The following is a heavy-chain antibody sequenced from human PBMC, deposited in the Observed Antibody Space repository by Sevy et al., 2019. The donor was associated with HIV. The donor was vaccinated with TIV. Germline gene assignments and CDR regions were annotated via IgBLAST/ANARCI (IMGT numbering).Heavy chain of an antibody. V-gene: IGHV1-69*13. CDR3: ARDRGFSSTSEYGMDV. CDR2: IIPIFGTA. Sequence: ATVKVSCKASGGTFSKYAITWVRQAPGQGLEWMGGIIPIFGTANYAQKFQGRVTITADESTSTAYMELSSLRSEDTAVYYCARDRGFSSTSEYGMDVWGQGTTVTVSS. J-gene: IGHJ6*02. CDR1: GGTFSKYA. D-gene: IGHD2-2*01.